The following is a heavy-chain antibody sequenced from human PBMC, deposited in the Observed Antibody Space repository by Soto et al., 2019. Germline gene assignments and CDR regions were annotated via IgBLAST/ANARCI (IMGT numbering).Heavy chain of an antibody. V-gene: IGHV3-30*18. Sequence: QVQLVESGGGVVQPGRSLRLSCAASEFIFRSYGMHWVRQAPGKGLEWVAVIAYDGSTQYYADSVKGRFTISRDNSKNTLYLQMNSLRPEDTAVYYCAKSTWDDLPPSFWGQGTPVTVSS. J-gene: IGHJ4*02. D-gene: IGHD1-26*01. CDR3: AKSTWDDLPPSF. CDR2: IAYDGSTQ. CDR1: EFIFRSYG.